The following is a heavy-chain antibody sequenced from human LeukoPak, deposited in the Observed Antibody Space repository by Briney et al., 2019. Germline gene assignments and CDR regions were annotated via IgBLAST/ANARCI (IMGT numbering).Heavy chain of an antibody. Sequence: GASVKVSCKASGYTFTAYYMHWVRQAPGQGLEWMGWINPNSGGTNYAQKFQGRVTMTRDTSFSTAYMELSRLRSDDTAVYYCGRFSVKLDRGRLDPWGQGTLVTVSS. CDR1: GYTFTAYY. CDR2: INPNSGGT. J-gene: IGHJ5*02. V-gene: IGHV1-2*02. D-gene: IGHD3-10*01. CDR3: GRFSVKLDRGRLDP.